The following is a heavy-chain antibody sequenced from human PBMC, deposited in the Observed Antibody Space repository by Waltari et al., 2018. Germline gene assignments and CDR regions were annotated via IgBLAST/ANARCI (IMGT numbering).Heavy chain of an antibody. V-gene: IGHV3-30*18. Sequence: VESGGGVVQPGRSLRLSCAASGFTFSSYGMHWVRQAPGKGLEWVAVISYDGSNKYYADSVKGRFTISRDNSKNTLYLQMNSLRAEDTAVYYCAKEGRGRNLWGSYYFDYCGQGTLVTVSS. CDR2: ISYDGSNK. CDR1: GFTFSSYG. J-gene: IGHJ4*02. CDR3: AKEGRGRNLWGSYYFDY. D-gene: IGHD3-16*01.